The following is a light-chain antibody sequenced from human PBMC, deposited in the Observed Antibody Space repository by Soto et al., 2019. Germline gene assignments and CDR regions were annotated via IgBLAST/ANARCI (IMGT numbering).Light chain of an antibody. CDR2: GVS. V-gene: IGKV3-20*01. J-gene: IGKJ1*01. CDR3: HQYGSSPQT. CDR1: QSLNTKS. Sequence: VLSQSPGRVSLSPGERASLSCRASQSLNTKSLAWYQQKTGQPPRLLIHGVSNRATGIPDRFSGSGSGTDFSLTISRLEPEDFAVYYCHQYGSSPQTFGQGTKVDIK.